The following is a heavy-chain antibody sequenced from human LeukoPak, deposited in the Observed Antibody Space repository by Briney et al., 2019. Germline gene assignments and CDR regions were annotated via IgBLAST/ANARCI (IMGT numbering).Heavy chain of an antibody. J-gene: IGHJ4*02. CDR3: ARDAAKQWLDY. D-gene: IGHD6-19*01. Sequence: SETLSLTCTVSGGSISSFYWSWIRQPAGKGLEWIGRIYTSGSNYNPSLKSRVTMSVDTSKNQFSLKLNSVTAADTAVYYCARDAAKQWLDYWGQGTLVTVSS. CDR2: IYTSGS. V-gene: IGHV4-4*07. CDR1: GGSISSFY.